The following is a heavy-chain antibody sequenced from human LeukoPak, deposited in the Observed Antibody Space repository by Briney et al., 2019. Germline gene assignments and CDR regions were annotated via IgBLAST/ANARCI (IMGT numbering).Heavy chain of an antibody. CDR1: GFTFDDYA. CDR3: AKALLGATVAFDI. D-gene: IGHD1-26*01. Sequence: GGSLRLSCAASGFTFDDYAMHWVRQAPGKGLEWVSGISWNSGSIGYADSVKGRFTISRDNAKNSLYLQMNSLRAEDTALYYCAKALLGATVAFDIWGQGTMVTVSS. CDR2: ISWNSGSI. V-gene: IGHV3-9*01. J-gene: IGHJ3*02.